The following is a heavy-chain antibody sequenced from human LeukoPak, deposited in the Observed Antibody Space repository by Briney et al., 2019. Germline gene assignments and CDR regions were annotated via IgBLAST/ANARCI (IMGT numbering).Heavy chain of an antibody. J-gene: IGHJ5*02. CDR2: IYYSGST. CDR3: ARASYYYDSRCYYYNWFDP. D-gene: IGHD3-22*01. Sequence: SETLSLTCTVSGGSISSYYWSWIRQPPGKGLEWIGYIYYSGSTNYNPSLKSRVTISVDTSKNQFSLKLSSVTAADTAVYYCARASYYYDSRCYYYNWFDPWGQGTLVTVSS. CDR1: GGSISSYY. V-gene: IGHV4-59*01.